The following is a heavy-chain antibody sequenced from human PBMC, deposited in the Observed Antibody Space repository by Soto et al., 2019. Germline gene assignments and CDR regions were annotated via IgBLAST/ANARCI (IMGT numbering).Heavy chain of an antibody. Sequence: GGSLRLSCAASGFTFNSYWMSWVRQAPGKGLEWVANIQQDGSEKYYVDSVRGRFTISRDNSKNTVYLQMNSLRAEDTALYYCAGGATTVYAFDIWGQGTMVTVSS. CDR3: AGGATTVYAFDI. J-gene: IGHJ3*02. V-gene: IGHV3-7*01. CDR2: IQQDGSEK. D-gene: IGHD4-4*01. CDR1: GFTFNSYW.